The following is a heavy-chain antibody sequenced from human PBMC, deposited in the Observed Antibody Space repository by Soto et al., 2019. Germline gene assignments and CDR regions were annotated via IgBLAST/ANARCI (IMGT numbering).Heavy chain of an antibody. CDR3: ARVGRYPPLIAAAGTWDYYYYYMDV. V-gene: IGHV4-59*01. J-gene: IGHJ6*03. CDR2: IYYSGST. Sequence: SETLSLTCTVSGGSISSYYWSWIRQPPGKGLEWIGYIYYSGSTNYNPSLKSRVTISVETSKNQFSLKLSSVTAADTAVYYCARVGRYPPLIAAAGTWDYYYYYMDVWGKGTTVTVSS. CDR1: GGSISSYY. D-gene: IGHD6-13*01.